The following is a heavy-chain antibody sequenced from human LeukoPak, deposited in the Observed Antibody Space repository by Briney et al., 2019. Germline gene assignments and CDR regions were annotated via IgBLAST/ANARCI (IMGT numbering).Heavy chain of an antibody. J-gene: IGHJ4*02. CDR1: GYSFIKYW. D-gene: IGHD3-10*01. CDR3: ARGESQGVIAAGMYYFDY. CDR2: IYPGDSDT. Sequence: GESLKISCKGSGYSFIKYWIGWVRQMPGKGLEWMGIIYPGDSDTRYSPSFQGQVTISADKSISTAYLQWSSLKASDTAMYYCARGESQGVIAAGMYYFDYWGQGTLVTDSS. V-gene: IGHV5-51*01.